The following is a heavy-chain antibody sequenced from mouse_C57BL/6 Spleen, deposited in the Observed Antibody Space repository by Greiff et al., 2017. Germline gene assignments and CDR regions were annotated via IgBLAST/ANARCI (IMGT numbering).Heavy chain of an antibody. Sequence: EVKLVESGGGLVKPGGSLKLSCAASGFTFSSYAMSWVRQTPEKRLEWVATISDGGSYTYYPANVKGRFTISRDNAKNNLYLQMSHLKSEDTAMYYCARDSMDYWGQGTSVTVSS. V-gene: IGHV5-4*01. CDR2: ISDGGSYT. J-gene: IGHJ4*01. CDR1: GFTFSSYA. CDR3: ARDSMDY.